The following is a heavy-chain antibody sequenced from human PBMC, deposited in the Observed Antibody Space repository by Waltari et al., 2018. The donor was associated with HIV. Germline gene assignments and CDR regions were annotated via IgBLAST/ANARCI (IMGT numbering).Heavy chain of an antibody. J-gene: IGHJ4*02. CDR3: VVPAAGSKRVYYAFDY. CDR2: MNPNSGNT. CDR1: GYTFTSYD. D-gene: IGHD2-2*01. V-gene: IGHV1-8*01. Sequence: QVQLVQSGAEVKKPGASVKVSCKASGYTFTSYDINWVRQATGQGLEWMGWMNPNSGNTGYAQKFQGRVTMTRNTSISTAYMELSSLRSEDTAVYYCVVPAAGSKRVYYAFDYWGQGTLVTVSS.